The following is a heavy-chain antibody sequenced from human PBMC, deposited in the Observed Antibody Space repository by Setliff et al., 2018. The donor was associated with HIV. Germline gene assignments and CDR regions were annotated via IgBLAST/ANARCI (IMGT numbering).Heavy chain of an antibody. CDR1: GFSFRSYA. CDR3: ARVSPWFDP. Sequence: PGGSLRLSCAASGFSFRSYAVSWARQAPGKGLEWVSVISGSGDITYYRESVKGRFTVSRDNSNNTVYLQMNSLRAEDTAMYYCARVSPWFDPWGQGTLVTVSS. CDR2: ISGSGDIT. V-gene: IGHV3-23*01. J-gene: IGHJ5*02.